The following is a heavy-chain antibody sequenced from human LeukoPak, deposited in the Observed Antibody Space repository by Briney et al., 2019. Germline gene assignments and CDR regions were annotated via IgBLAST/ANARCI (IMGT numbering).Heavy chain of an antibody. Sequence: GGSLSLAYAASGFTFGTDSMNWARLPAREGLRSVSSISGSADITYYADSVNGRFTVSRDNSKNTLYLQMNSLRAGDTAVYYCAKGSNSWNYAYFDYWGQGTLVTVSS. V-gene: IGHV3-23*01. CDR2: ISGSADIT. CDR1: GFTFGTDS. J-gene: IGHJ4*02. D-gene: IGHD1-7*01. CDR3: AKGSNSWNYAYFDY.